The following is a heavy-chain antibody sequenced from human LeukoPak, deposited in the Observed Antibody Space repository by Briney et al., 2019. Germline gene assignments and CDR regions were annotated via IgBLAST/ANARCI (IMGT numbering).Heavy chain of an antibody. J-gene: IGHJ3*02. CDR2: ISSSSSYI. Sequence: GGSLRLSCAASGFTFSSYSMNWVRQAPGKGLEWVSSISSSSSYIYYAGSVKGRFTISRDNAKNSLYLQMNSLRAEDTAVYYCARGPTKVLRYFDWPPGRPAFDIWGQGTMVTVSS. CDR1: GFTFSSYS. D-gene: IGHD3-9*01. CDR3: ARGPTKVLRYFDWPPGRPAFDI. V-gene: IGHV3-21*01.